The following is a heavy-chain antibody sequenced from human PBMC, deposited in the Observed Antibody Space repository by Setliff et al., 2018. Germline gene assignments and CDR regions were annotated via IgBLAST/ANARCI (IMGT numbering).Heavy chain of an antibody. CDR2: INPRTGVT. D-gene: IGHD3-10*01. CDR3: ARGTDYHGSGSYWAKDV. CDR1: GYIFTRYR. V-gene: IGHV1-2*02. Sequence: ASVKVSCKASGYIFTRYRITWVRQSPGQGLEWMGWINPRTGVTNYAQKFKGRVTMTRDTSITTVYMDLSSLKSDDTAVYYCARGTDYHGSGSYWAKDVWGKGTTVTVSS. J-gene: IGHJ6*04.